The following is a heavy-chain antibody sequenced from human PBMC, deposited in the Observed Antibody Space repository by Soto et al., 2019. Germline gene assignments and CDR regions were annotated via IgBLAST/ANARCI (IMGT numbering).Heavy chain of an antibody. Sequence: GASVKVSFKASGYTFTSYGISWVRQAPGQGLEWMGWISAYNGNTNYAQKLQGRVTMTTDTSTSTAYMELRSLRSDDTAVYYCAREHIVVVTAIKPINYGMDVWGQGTTVTVS. CDR2: ISAYNGNT. J-gene: IGHJ6*02. CDR1: GYTFTSYG. CDR3: AREHIVVVTAIKPINYGMDV. D-gene: IGHD2-21*02. V-gene: IGHV1-18*04.